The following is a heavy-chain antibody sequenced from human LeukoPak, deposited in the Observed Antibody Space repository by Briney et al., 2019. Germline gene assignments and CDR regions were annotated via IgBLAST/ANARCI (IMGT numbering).Heavy chain of an antibody. V-gene: IGHV3-74*01. CDR2: INSDGSST. Sequence: GRSLRLSCAASGFTFSSYWMHWVRQAPGKGLLWVSRINSDGSSTSYADSVKGRFTISRDNAKNTLYLQMNSLRAEDTAVYYCARRIAAAAAPYYFDYWGQGTLVTVSS. CDR3: ARRIAAAAAPYYFDY. D-gene: IGHD6-13*01. J-gene: IGHJ4*02. CDR1: GFTFSSYW.